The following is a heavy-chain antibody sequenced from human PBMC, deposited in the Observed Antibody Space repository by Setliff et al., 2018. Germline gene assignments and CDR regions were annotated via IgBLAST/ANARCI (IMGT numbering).Heavy chain of an antibody. CDR1: GFTFSSYS. D-gene: IGHD6-13*01. V-gene: IGHV3-21*01. CDR3: ASAPHSGSSDPSDY. CDR2: ISSSSSYI. J-gene: IGHJ4*02. Sequence: PGGSLRLSCAASGFTFSSYSMNWVRQAPGKGLEWVSSISSSSSYICYADSVKGRFTISRDNAKNSLYLQMNSLRAEDTAVYYCASAPHSGSSDPSDYWGQGTLVTVSS.